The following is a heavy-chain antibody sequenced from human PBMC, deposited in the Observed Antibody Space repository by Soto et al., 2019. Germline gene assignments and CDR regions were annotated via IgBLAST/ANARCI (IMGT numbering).Heavy chain of an antibody. Sequence: PGGSLRLSCAASGFPFDDYAMNWVRQTPGKGLEWVSLIDWDGGSTYYADSVKGRFTISRDNNKNSLYLQMNSLRPEDTALYYCAKVIVVIAAAGDYFDSWGQGTLVTVSS. J-gene: IGHJ4*02. D-gene: IGHD2-15*01. CDR3: AKVIVVIAAAGDYFDS. V-gene: IGHV3-43D*04. CDR1: GFPFDDYA. CDR2: IDWDGGST.